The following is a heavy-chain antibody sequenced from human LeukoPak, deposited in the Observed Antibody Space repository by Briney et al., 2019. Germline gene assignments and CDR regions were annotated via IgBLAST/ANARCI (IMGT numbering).Heavy chain of an antibody. Sequence: GGSLRLSCAASGFTFSNAWMRWVGQARGKGLEWVGRLKSKTDGGTTDYAAPVKGRFTISRDDSKNTLYLQMNSLKTEDTAVYYCTTIVGATIDYYYYMDVWGKGTTVTVSS. CDR2: LKSKTDGGTT. CDR3: TTIVGATIDYYYYMDV. V-gene: IGHV3-15*01. J-gene: IGHJ6*03. D-gene: IGHD1-26*01. CDR1: GFTFSNAW.